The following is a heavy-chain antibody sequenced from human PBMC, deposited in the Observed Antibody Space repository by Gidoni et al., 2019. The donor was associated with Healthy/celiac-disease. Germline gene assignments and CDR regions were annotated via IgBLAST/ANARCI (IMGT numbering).Heavy chain of an antibody. CDR3: ARHGHIVGVTAISAFNWFDP. CDR1: GGSFSGYY. V-gene: IGHV4-34*01. Sequence: QVQLQQWGAGLLKPSETLSLTCAVYGGSFSGYYWSWIRQPPGKGLEWIGEINNSGSTNYNPSLKRRVTISVDTSKNQFSLKLSSVPAADTAVYYCARHGHIVGVTAISAFNWFDPWGQGTLVTVSS. D-gene: IGHD2-21*02. CDR2: INNSGST. J-gene: IGHJ5*02.